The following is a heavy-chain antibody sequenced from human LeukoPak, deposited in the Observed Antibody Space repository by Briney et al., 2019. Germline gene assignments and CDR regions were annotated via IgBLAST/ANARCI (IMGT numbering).Heavy chain of an antibody. CDR2: FDPEDGET. CDR1: GYTLTELS. J-gene: IGHJ4*02. Sequence: ASVKVSCKVSGYTLTELSMHWVRQAPGKGLEWMGGFDPEDGETIYAQKFQGRVTMTEDTSTDTAYMELSSLRSEDTAAYYCATGTTYSSGFFFDYWGQGTLVTVSS. V-gene: IGHV1-24*01. CDR3: ATGTTYSSGFFFDY. D-gene: IGHD6-19*01.